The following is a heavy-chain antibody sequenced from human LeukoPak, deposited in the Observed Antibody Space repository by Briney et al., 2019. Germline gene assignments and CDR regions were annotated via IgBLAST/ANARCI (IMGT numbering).Heavy chain of an antibody. V-gene: IGHV4-38-2*01. CDR1: GYSISSGYY. Sequence: SETLSLTCAVSGYSISSGYYWGWIRQPPGKGLEWIGSIYHSGSTYYNPSLKSRVTISVDTSKNQFSMKLSSVTAADTAVYYCARGRVGAFDYWGQGTLVTVSS. D-gene: IGHD1-26*01. CDR3: ARGRVGAFDY. CDR2: IYHSGST. J-gene: IGHJ4*02.